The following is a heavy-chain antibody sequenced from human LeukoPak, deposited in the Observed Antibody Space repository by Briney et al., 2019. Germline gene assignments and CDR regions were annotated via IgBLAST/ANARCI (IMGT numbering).Heavy chain of an antibody. CDR2: FDPEDGET. CDR3: ATDLNSGSYSDFDY. CDR1: GYTLTELS. V-gene: IGHV1-24*01. Sequence: ASVKVSCKVSGYTLTELSMHWVRQAPGKGLEWMGGFDPEDGETIYAQKFQGRVTMTEDTSTDTAYMELSSLRSEDTAVYYCATDLNSGSYSDFDYWGQGTLVTVSS. D-gene: IGHD1-26*01. J-gene: IGHJ4*02.